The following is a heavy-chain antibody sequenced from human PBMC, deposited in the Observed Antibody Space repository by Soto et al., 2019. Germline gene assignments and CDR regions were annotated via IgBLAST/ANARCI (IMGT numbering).Heavy chain of an antibody. CDR3: ARDGGRGLPGPYYDFWSGRGGMDV. Sequence: GESLGTFWKGFGYSLTSHWHSRGRQMPGEGLGGMGIHDPSDSYTNYSPTFQSHVTISADKSISTAYLQWSSLKASDTAMYYCARDGGRGLPGPYYDFWSGRGGMDVWGQGTTVTVSS. CDR1: GYSLTSHW. CDR2: HDPSDSYT. J-gene: IGHJ6*02. V-gene: IGHV5-10-1*01. D-gene: IGHD3-3*01.